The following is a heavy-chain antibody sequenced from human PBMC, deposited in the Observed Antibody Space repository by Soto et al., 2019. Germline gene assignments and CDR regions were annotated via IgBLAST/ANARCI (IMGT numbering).Heavy chain of an antibody. CDR1: GGSISSYY. CDR2: IYYSGST. Sequence: SETLSLTCTVSGGSISSYYWSWIRQPPGKGLEWIGYIYYSGSTNYNPSLKSRVTISVDTSKNQFSLKLSSVTAADTAVYYCARDLLYCSGGSCYSDAFDIWGQGTMVTVS. V-gene: IGHV4-59*01. J-gene: IGHJ3*02. D-gene: IGHD2-15*01. CDR3: ARDLLYCSGGSCYSDAFDI.